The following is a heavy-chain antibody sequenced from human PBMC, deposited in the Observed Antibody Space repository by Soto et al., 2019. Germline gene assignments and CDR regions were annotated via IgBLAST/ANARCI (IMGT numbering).Heavy chain of an antibody. Sequence: SQTISLTCAISGDSVSSNSAAWNWIRQSPSRGLEWLGRTYYRSKWYNDYAVSVKSRITINPDTSKNQFSLQLNSVTPEDTAVYFCARTLSSSAENWFDPWGQGTLVTVSS. D-gene: IGHD6-6*01. CDR1: GDSVSSNSAA. V-gene: IGHV6-1*01. CDR2: TYYRSKWYN. CDR3: ARTLSSSAENWFDP. J-gene: IGHJ5*02.